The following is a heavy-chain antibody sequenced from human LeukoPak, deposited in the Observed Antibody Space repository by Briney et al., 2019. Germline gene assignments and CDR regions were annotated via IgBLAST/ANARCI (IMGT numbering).Heavy chain of an antibody. Sequence: GGSLRLSCAASGFTFSSYSMNWVRQAPGKGLEWVSYISSSSSTIYYADSVKGRFTISRDNAKNSLYLQMNSLRAGDTAVYYCARVKHYYDSSGLDYWGQGTLVTVSS. J-gene: IGHJ4*02. V-gene: IGHV3-48*04. CDR2: ISSSSSTI. D-gene: IGHD3-22*01. CDR3: ARVKHYYDSSGLDY. CDR1: GFTFSSYS.